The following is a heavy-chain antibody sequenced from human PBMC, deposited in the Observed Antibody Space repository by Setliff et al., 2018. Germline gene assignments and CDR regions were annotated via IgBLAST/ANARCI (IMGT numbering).Heavy chain of an antibody. V-gene: IGHV3-11*06. CDR3: ARVPRFGELPLDV. D-gene: IGHD3-10*01. CDR2: ISSGSGTYT. Sequence: GGSLRLSCAASGFTFSDHYVSWIRQAPGKGLGWVSYISSGSGTYTNYADSVKGRFTISRDNAKNSLYLQMNSLRADDTSVYYCARVPRFGELPLDVWGKGTTVTVSS. J-gene: IGHJ6*04. CDR1: GFTFSDHY.